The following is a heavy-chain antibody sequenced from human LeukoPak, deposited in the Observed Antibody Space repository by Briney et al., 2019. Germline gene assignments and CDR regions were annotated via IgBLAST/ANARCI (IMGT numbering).Heavy chain of an antibody. J-gene: IGHJ6*03. CDR2: ISYDGSNI. CDR1: GFTFSSYG. CDR3: ARDREDTYLDV. Sequence: GGSLRLSCAASGFTFSSYGMHWVRQAPGKGLEWVAVISYDGSNINYAESVKGRFTISRDNSKNTLYLQMNSLRAEDTAVYYCARDREDTYLDVWGKGTTVTVSS. V-gene: IGHV3-30*03. D-gene: IGHD2-15*01.